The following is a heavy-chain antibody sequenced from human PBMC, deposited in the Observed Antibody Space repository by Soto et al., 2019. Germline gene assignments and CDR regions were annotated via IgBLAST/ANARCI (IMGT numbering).Heavy chain of an antibody. CDR1: GFTFDDYA. Sequence: PGGSLRLSCAASGFTFDDYAMHWVRQAPGKGLEWVSGISRNRGSIDYADSVKGRSTISRDNAKNSLYLQMNSLRAEDTALYFCSKEIGITGNTGPWFDPWGQGTLVTVSS. V-gene: IGHV3-9*01. CDR2: ISRNRGSI. J-gene: IGHJ5*02. D-gene: IGHD1-7*01. CDR3: SKEIGITGNTGPWFDP.